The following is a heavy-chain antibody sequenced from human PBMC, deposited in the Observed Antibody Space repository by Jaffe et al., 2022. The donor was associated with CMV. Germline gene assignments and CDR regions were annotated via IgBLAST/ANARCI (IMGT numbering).Heavy chain of an antibody. CDR3: ARIRLGATSTHINHYYYGMDV. D-gene: IGHD1-26*01. CDR1: GFSLTNARMG. Sequence: QVTLKESGPVLVKPTETLTLTCNVSGFSLTNARMGVSWIRQPPGTALEWLAHIFSNDDKFYSTSLKSRLTISKDTSRSQVVLTMTNMDPVDAGTYYCARIRLGATSTHINHYYYGMDVWGQGTTVTVSS. J-gene: IGHJ6*01. V-gene: IGHV2-26*01. CDR2: IFSNDDK.